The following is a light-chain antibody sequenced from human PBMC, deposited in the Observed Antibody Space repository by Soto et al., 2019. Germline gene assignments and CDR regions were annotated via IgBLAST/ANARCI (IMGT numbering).Light chain of an antibody. Sequence: QSVLTQPPSVSGAPGQRVTISCTGSSSNIGAGYDVHWYQQLPGTAPKLLIYGNSNRPSGVPDRFSGSKSGTSASLAITGLQAEDEADYYCQSYDSSLSGYVFGTGTKAT. J-gene: IGLJ1*01. V-gene: IGLV1-40*01. CDR3: QSYDSSLSGYV. CDR1: SSNIGAGYD. CDR2: GNS.